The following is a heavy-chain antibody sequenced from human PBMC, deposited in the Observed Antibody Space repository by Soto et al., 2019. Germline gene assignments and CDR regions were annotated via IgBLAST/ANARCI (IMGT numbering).Heavy chain of an antibody. Sequence: QVQLVQSGADVKKPGSSVKVSCQASGVTFSSETLGGVRQAPGQGLGWVGGIIPLFGTASYAQKFQGRVTITADESTSTVYMELSSLRSDDTAVYFCATELGENPASPFDAWGQGTLFTVSS. J-gene: IGHJ4*02. V-gene: IGHV1-69*01. CDR2: IIPLFGTA. CDR3: ATELGENPASPFDA. D-gene: IGHD3-10*01. CDR1: GVTFSSET.